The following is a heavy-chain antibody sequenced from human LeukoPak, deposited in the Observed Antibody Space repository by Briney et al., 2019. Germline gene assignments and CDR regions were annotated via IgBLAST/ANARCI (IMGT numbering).Heavy chain of an antibody. CDR1: GYTFNIYG. J-gene: IGHJ4*02. D-gene: IGHD2-2*01. Sequence: ASVTVSCKAFGYTFNIYGISWVRQAPGQGLEWMGWISTNNGNTNYAQKVQGRVTMTTDTSTRTAYMELRSLRSEDTAVYYCASGRTDIVVVPATLRNYYFDYWGQGTLVTVSS. V-gene: IGHV1-18*01. CDR3: ASGRTDIVVVPATLRNYYFDY. CDR2: ISTNNGNT.